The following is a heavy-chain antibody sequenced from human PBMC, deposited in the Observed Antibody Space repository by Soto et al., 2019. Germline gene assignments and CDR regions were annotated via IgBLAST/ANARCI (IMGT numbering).Heavy chain of an antibody. D-gene: IGHD6-13*01. CDR1: GGYFSGYY. CDR2: INHSGST. J-gene: IGHJ5*02. CDR3: VCGGAAAVKYNWFDP. Sequence: PSETLSLTCAVYGGYFSGYYWSWIRQPPGKGLEWIGEINHSGSTNYNPSLKSRVTISVDTSKNQFSLKLSSVTAADTAVYYCVCGGAAAVKYNWFDPWGQGTLVTVSS. V-gene: IGHV4-34*01.